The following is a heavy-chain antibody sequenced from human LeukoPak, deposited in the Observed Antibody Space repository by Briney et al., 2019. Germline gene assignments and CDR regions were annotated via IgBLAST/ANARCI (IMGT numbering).Heavy chain of an antibody. V-gene: IGHV1-2*02. CDR1: GYTFTGYY. J-gene: IGHJ6*02. D-gene: IGHD3-22*01. CDR3: ARDLYYDSSGPAGDYYYGMDV. Sequence: ASVKVSCKASGYTFTGYYMHWVRQAPGQGLEWMGWINPNSGGTNYAQKFQGRVTMIRDTSISTAYMELSRLRSDDTAVYYCARDLYYDSSGPAGDYYYGMDVWGQGTTVTVSS. CDR2: INPNSGGT.